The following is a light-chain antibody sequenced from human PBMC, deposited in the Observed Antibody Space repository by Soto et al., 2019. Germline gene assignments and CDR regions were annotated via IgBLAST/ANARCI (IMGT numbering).Light chain of an antibody. CDR3: QQYDSYSWT. Sequence: DIKMIQSPSTLSASAGDTVTITCRASQSISTFLAWYQQKPGKAPKLLIFDASSLKSGVPSRFSGSGSGTEFTLTISSLQPDDFATYYCQQYDSYSWTFGQGTKVDIK. V-gene: IGKV1-5*01. CDR1: QSISTF. J-gene: IGKJ1*01. CDR2: DAS.